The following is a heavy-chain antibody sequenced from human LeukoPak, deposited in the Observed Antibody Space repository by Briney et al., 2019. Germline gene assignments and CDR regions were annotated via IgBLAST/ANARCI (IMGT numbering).Heavy chain of an antibody. Sequence: GESLRLSCAASGFTVSSNYMSWVRQAPGKGLEWVSAISGSGGSTYYADSVKGRFTISRDNSKNTLYLQMNSLRAEDTAVYYCAKDSSGVRGSYYYYGMDVWGQGTTVTVSS. CDR1: GFTVSSNY. CDR3: AKDSSGVRGSYYYYGMDV. D-gene: IGHD3-10*01. CDR2: ISGSGGST. V-gene: IGHV3-23*01. J-gene: IGHJ6*02.